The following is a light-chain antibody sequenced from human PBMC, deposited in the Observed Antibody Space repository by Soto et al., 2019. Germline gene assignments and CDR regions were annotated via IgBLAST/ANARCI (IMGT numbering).Light chain of an antibody. CDR3: LQDYDYPWT. V-gene: IGKV1-6*01. CDR1: QGIRND. CDR2: AAS. J-gene: IGKJ1*01. Sequence: AIQMTQSPSSLSASVGDRVTITCRASQGIRNDLGWYQQKPGKAPELLIYAASSLQSGVPSRFSGSGSGTDFTLTISGLPPEDFATYYCLQDYDYPWTFGQGTKVEIK.